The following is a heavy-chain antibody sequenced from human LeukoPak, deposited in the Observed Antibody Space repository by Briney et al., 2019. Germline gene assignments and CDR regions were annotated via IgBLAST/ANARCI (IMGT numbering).Heavy chain of an antibody. CDR2: VYSGYLT. CDR3: VRDRWPGLGDF. Sequence: GASLTLSCACSGFIGSENYMSWVRQAPGKGLEWDSTVYSGYLTFYPDPVNGSFTISRDNSTNTPYLQMSSLRAEDTAVYYCVRDRWPGLGDFWGQGTTVTVSS. J-gene: IGHJ6*02. CDR1: GFIGSENY. D-gene: IGHD6-19*01. V-gene: IGHV3-66*01.